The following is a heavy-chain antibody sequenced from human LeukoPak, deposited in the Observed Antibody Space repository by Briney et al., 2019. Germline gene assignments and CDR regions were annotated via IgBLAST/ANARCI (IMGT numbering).Heavy chain of an antibody. D-gene: IGHD2-8*01. J-gene: IGHJ4*02. CDR3: ARVGNGHFDY. V-gene: IGHV4-61*08. CDR1: GGSISSGGYY. Sequence: PSETLSLTCTVSGGSISSGGYYWSWIRRPPGKTLEWIGYVYYSGNTNYSPSLKSRLTISIDTSKNQFSLKLSSVTAADTAVYYCARVGNGHFDYWCQGTLVTVSS. CDR2: VYYSGNT.